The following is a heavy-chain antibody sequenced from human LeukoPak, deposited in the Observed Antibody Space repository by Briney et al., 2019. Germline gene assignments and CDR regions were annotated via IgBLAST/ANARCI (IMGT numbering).Heavy chain of an antibody. V-gene: IGHV3-48*03. J-gene: IGHJ3*02. D-gene: IGHD3-9*01. CDR1: GFTFSSYE. Sequence: GGSLRLSCAASGFTFSSYEMNCVSQPPGKGLEWVTYISSSGSTIYYADSVKGRFTISRDNAKNSLYLQMNSLRAEDTAVYYCAREFGLRYFDWLLWGAFDIWGQGTMVTVSS. CDR2: ISSSGSTI. CDR3: AREFGLRYFDWLLWGAFDI.